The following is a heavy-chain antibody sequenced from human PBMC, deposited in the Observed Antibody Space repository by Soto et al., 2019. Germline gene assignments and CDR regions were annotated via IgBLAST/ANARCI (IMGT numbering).Heavy chain of an antibody. V-gene: IGHV1-69*12. CDR2: IIPIFGTA. CDR3: ARHPVSGSDAYYYGMAV. Sequence: QVQLVQSGAEVKKPGSSVKVSCKASGGTFSSYAISWVRQAPGQGLEWMGGIIPIFGTANYAQKFQGRVTFTADESTSTAYMELSSLRSEDTAVYYCARHPVSGSDAYYYGMAVWGQGTTVTVSS. D-gene: IGHD1-26*01. CDR1: GGTFSSYA. J-gene: IGHJ6*02.